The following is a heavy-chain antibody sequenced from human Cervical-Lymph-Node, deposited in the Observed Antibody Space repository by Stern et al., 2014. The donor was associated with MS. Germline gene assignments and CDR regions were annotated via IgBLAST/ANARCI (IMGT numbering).Heavy chain of an antibody. CDR1: GYTFTSYW. V-gene: IGHV5-51*01. J-gene: IGHJ4*02. Sequence: VQLVQSGLEVKRPGESLKISCQASGYTFTSYWIGWVRQMPGKGLEWIAIIFPGGSDIRYSPSFQGQVPISADKSSSTAYLQWNNLKASDTAIYYCARQRYFDYWGQGTLVTVSS. CDR3: ARQRYFDY. CDR2: IFPGGSDI.